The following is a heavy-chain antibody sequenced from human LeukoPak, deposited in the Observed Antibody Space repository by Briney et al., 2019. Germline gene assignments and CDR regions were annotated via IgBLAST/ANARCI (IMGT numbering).Heavy chain of an antibody. CDR2: IYTSGST. Sequence: SEPLSLTCSVSGGSISSGGYSWSWICQHPGKGLEWIGYIYTSGSTNYNPSLKSRVTISVDTSKNQFSLKLSSVTAADTAVYYCARLSGYCSGGSCYSRYYYYYMDVWGKGTTVTVSS. CDR3: ARLSGYCSGGSCYSRYYYYYMDV. CDR1: GGSISSGGYS. J-gene: IGHJ6*03. D-gene: IGHD2-15*01. V-gene: IGHV4-61*08.